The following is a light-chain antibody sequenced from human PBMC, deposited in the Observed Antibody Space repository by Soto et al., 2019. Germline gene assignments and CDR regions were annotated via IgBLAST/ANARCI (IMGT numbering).Light chain of an antibody. Sequence: DIVMTQSPDSLAVSLGERATINCKSSQGVLYSSNNKNYLAWYQQKPGQPPKLLIYWASTRESGVPDRFSGSGSGKDFTLTISSLQAEDVAFYYCQQYYSTPWTFAQGTKVEIK. V-gene: IGKV4-1*01. J-gene: IGKJ1*01. CDR1: QGVLYSSNNKNY. CDR3: QQYYSTPWT. CDR2: WAS.